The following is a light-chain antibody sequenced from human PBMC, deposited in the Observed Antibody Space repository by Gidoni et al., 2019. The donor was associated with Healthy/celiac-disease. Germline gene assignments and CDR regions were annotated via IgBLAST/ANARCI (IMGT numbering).Light chain of an antibody. V-gene: IGKV3-11*01. Sequence: EIVLTQSPATLSVSPGERATLSCRDSQSVSSYLAWYQQKPGQAPRLLIYDASNRATGIPARFSGSGSGTDFTLTISSLEPEDFAVYYCQQRSNWPTTFGQGTRLEIK. CDR1: QSVSSY. J-gene: IGKJ5*01. CDR3: QQRSNWPTT. CDR2: DAS.